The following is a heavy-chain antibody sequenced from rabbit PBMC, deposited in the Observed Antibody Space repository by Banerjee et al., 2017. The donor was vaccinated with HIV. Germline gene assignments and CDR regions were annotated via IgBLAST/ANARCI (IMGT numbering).Heavy chain of an antibody. J-gene: IGHJ4*01. Sequence: QEHLVESGGGLVTLGGSLKLTCKASGIDFSRSFWISWVRQTPGKGLEWIGCIYPTYGATYYAGWAKGRFTISKTSSTTVTLQMTSLTAADTATYFCARVNAGSSGYPYYFNLWGQGTLVTVS. CDR1: GIDFSRSFW. D-gene: IGHD1-1*01. V-gene: IGHV1S45*01. CDR2: IYPTYGAT. CDR3: ARVNAGSSGYPYYFNL.